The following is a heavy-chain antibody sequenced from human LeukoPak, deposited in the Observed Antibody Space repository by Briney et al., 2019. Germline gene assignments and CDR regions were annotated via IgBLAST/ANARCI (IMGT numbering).Heavy chain of an antibody. CDR3: AELGITMIGGV. Sequence: QAGGSLRLSCAASGFTLSSYWMSWVRQAPGKGLEWVANIKQDGSEKYYVDSVKGRFTISRDNVKNSLYLQMNSLRAEDTAVYYCAELGITMIGGVWGKGTTVTISS. V-gene: IGHV3-7*01. CDR1: GFTLSSYW. J-gene: IGHJ6*04. CDR2: IKQDGSEK. D-gene: IGHD3-10*02.